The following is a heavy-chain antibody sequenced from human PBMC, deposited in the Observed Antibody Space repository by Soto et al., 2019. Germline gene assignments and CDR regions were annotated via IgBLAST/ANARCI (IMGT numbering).Heavy chain of an antibody. CDR2: ISYDGSNK. J-gene: IGHJ2*01. V-gene: IGHV3-30*18. D-gene: IGHD1-26*01. Sequence: QVQLVESGGGVVQPGRSLRLSCAAAGFTFSGYGIYWVRQTPVRGLEWVAVISYDGSNKYYADSVKGRFTISRDNSKNMLYLQMDSLRAEDTAVYYCAKDLLTVGATTGAWYFDFWGRSTLVIVSS. CDR3: AKDLLTVGATTGAWYFDF. CDR1: GFTFSGYG.